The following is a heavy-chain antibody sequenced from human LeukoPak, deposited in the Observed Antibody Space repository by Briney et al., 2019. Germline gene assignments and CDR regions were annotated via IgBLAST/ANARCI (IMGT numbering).Heavy chain of an antibody. CDR3: AKDQRPYYYDSSGDNYAFDI. Sequence: GGSLRLSCAASGFTFSCYAMSWVRQAPGKGLEWVSAISASGGSTYYADSVKGRFTISRDNSKSTLYLQMNSLRAEDTAVYYCAKDQRPYYYDSSGDNYAFDIWGQGTMVTVSS. J-gene: IGHJ3*02. CDR2: ISASGGST. D-gene: IGHD3-22*01. V-gene: IGHV3-23*01. CDR1: GFTFSCYA.